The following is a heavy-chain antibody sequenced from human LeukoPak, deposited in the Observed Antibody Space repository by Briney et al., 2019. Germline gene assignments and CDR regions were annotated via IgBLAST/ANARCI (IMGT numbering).Heavy chain of an antibody. V-gene: IGHV1-18*01. CDR1: GYTFSNSG. J-gene: IGHJ4*02. D-gene: IGHD1-26*01. CDR3: ARGMGATADY. CDR2: ISIYNGNT. Sequence: ASVKVSCKASGYTFSNSGVSWVRQAPGQGLEWVGWISIYNGNTNYAQKLQGRVTMTTDTSTSTAYMELRSLRSDDTAVYYCARGMGATADYWGQGTLVTVSS.